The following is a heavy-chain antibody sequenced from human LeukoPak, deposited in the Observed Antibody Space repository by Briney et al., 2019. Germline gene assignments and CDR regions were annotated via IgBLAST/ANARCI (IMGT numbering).Heavy chain of an antibody. Sequence: PSETLSLTCTVSGYSISSGYYWGWIRQPPGKGLEWIGSIYHSGSTYYNPSLKSRVTISVDTSKNQFSLKLSSVTAADTAVYYCARVRGGYSYGFSSWFDPWGQGTLVTVSS. D-gene: IGHD5-18*01. CDR1: GYSISSGYY. CDR2: IYHSGST. J-gene: IGHJ5*02. CDR3: ARVRGGYSYGFSSWFDP. V-gene: IGHV4-38-2*02.